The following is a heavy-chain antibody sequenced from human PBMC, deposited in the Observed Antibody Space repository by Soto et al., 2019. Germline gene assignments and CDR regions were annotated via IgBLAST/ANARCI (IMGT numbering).Heavy chain of an antibody. CDR3: AKGDITTAQYYYFMDV. J-gene: IGHJ6*03. V-gene: IGHV3-74*01. Sequence: EVQLVECGGGLVQPGGSLRLSCTASGFPLSDYWMHWVRQAPGKGLGWVSRINSDGSSRTFADPVKGRFTISRDNAQNTVYLQMNSLGADDTGAYYCAKGDITTAQYYYFMDVWGKGTTVTVAS. D-gene: IGHD3-22*01. CDR1: GFPLSDYW. CDR2: INSDGSSR.